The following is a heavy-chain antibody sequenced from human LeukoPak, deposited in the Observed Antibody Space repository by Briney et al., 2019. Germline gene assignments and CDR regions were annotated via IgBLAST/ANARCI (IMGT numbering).Heavy chain of an antibody. CDR3: ASMARYNWNDAGT. V-gene: IGHV1-69*05. CDR2: IIPIFGTA. CDR1: GGTFSSYA. Sequence: SVKVSCKASGGTFSSYAISWLRQAPGQGLEWRGGIIPIFGTANYAQKFQGRVTITTDESTSTAYMELSSLRSEDTAVYYCASMARYNWNDAGTWGQGTLVTVSS. D-gene: IGHD1-1*01. J-gene: IGHJ4*02.